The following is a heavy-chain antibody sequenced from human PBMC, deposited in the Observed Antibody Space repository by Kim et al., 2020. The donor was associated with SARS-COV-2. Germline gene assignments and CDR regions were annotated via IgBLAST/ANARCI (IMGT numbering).Heavy chain of an antibody. D-gene: IGHD3-22*01. CDR2: ISWNSGSI. J-gene: IGHJ4*02. CDR3: LRGGTMIVVVPYFDY. CDR1: GFTFGDYA. Sequence: GGSLRLSCAASGFTFGDYAMHWVRQAPGKGLEWVSGISWNSGSIGYADSVKGRFTISRDNAKNSLYLQMNSLRAEDTALYYCLRGGTMIVVVPYFDYWGQGTLVTVSS. V-gene: IGHV3-9*01.